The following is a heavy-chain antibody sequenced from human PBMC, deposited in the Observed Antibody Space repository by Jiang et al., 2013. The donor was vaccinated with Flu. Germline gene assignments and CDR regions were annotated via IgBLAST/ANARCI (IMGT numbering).Heavy chain of an antibody. CDR2: IDPTSGGT. Sequence: GAEVKKPGASVRVSCNSSGYTFTAYYIHWVRQAPGQELEWMGWIDPTSGGTDSAQKFQDRVTMTRDTSINTAYMELSRLKSDDTAVYYCARSTGFYWYFDLWGRGSLVTISP. V-gene: IGHV1-2*02. J-gene: IGHJ2*01. CDR3: ARSTGFYWYFDL. CDR1: GYTFTAYY. D-gene: IGHD1-14*01.